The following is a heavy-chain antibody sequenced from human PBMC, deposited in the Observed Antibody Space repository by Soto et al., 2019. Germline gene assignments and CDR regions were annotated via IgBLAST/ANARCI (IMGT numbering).Heavy chain of an antibody. Sequence: SETLSLTCAVYGGSFSGYYWSWIRQPPGKGLEWIGEINHSGSTNYNPSLKSRVTISVDTSKNQFSLKLSSVTAADTAVYYCARGTIAAAGRGGAFDIWGQGTMVTVSS. J-gene: IGHJ3*02. D-gene: IGHD6-13*01. V-gene: IGHV4-34*01. CDR3: ARGTIAAAGRGGAFDI. CDR2: INHSGST. CDR1: GGSFSGYY.